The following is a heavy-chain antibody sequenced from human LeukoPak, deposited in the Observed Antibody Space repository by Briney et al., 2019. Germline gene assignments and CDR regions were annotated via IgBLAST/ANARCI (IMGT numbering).Heavy chain of an antibody. CDR3: AKVPNIVILPGASGYMDV. V-gene: IGHV3-30*02. D-gene: IGHD2-2*01. CDR1: GFTFSTYG. CDR2: MRSDGINT. J-gene: IGHJ6*03. Sequence: PGRSLRLSCEASGFTFSTYGMHWVRQAPGKGLEWVAYMRSDGINTYYADSVKGRFTISRDNSENTLFLQMNSLRPEDAAVYHCAKVPNIVILPGASGYMDVWGKGTTVIVSS.